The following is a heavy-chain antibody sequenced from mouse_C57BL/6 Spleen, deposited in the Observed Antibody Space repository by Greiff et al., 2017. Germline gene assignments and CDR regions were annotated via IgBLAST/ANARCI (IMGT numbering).Heavy chain of an antibody. D-gene: IGHD2-4*01. CDR1: GYAFSSYW. V-gene: IGHV1-80*01. J-gene: IGHJ4*01. CDR2: IYPGDGDT. CDR3: AREGGVDYLPHYAMDY. Sequence: QVQLQQSGAELVKPGASVKISCKASGYAFSSYWMTWVKQRPGKGLEWIGQIYPGDGDTNYNGKFKGKATLTADKSSSTAYMQLSSLTSEDSAVYFCAREGGVDYLPHYAMDYWGQGTSVTVSS.